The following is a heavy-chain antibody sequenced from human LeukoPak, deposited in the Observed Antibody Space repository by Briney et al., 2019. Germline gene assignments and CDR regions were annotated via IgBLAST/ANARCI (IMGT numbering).Heavy chain of an antibody. CDR3: ARGAWYYDRVGYFDY. D-gene: IGHD3-22*01. V-gene: IGHV3-30-3*01. J-gene: IGHJ4*02. CDR1: GFTLSSYA. CDR2: ISYDGSSK. Sequence: GRSLRLSCAASGFTLSSYAMHWVRQAPGKGLEWVAVISYDGSSKYYADSVKGRFTISRDNSKNSLYLQMNSLRAEDTAVYYCARGAWYYDRVGYFDYWGQGTLVTVSS.